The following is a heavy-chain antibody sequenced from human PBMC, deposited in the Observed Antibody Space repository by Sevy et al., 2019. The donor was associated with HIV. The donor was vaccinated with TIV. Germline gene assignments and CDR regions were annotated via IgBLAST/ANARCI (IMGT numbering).Heavy chain of an antibody. CDR1: GFTFSSYW. CDR2: IKQEGSDK. D-gene: IGHD2-8*01. Sequence: GGSLRLSSAASGFTFSSYWMSWVRQAPGKGLEWVANIKQEGSDKYYVDSVKGRFTISRDNAKNSLYLQMNSLRVEDTAVYYCASPGTKGFDPWVQGTLVTVSS. J-gene: IGHJ5*02. V-gene: IGHV3-7*03. CDR3: ASPGTKGFDP.